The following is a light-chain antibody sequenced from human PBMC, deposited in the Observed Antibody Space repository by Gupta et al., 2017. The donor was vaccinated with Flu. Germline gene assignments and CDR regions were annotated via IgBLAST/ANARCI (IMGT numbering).Light chain of an antibody. CDR2: RSN. CDR1: NPTIGINY. Sequence: FTISCPGGNPTIGINYGSWYQQLPGAAPKLLIYRSNQRPSGVPDRFSGSKSDPSASLAISGLRSEDEADYYCAAWDDSLSGVVFGGGTKLTVL. CDR3: AAWDDSLSGVV. V-gene: IGLV1-47*01. J-gene: IGLJ2*01.